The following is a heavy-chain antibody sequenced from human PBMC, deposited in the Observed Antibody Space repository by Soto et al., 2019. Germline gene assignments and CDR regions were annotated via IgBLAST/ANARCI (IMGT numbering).Heavy chain of an antibody. CDR1: GFTFSRYT. CDR3: ANDKVPDGAWDFDS. V-gene: IGHV3-23*01. CDR2: INGGDGPT. J-gene: IGHJ4*02. D-gene: IGHD2-2*01. Sequence: PGGSLRLSCAASGFTFSRYTMSWVRQVPGKGLEWVSGINGGDGPTYYAKSVKGRFTISRDNSQNTLYLQMNNLRAEDTAIYYCANDKVPDGAWDFDSWRQGTLVSVS.